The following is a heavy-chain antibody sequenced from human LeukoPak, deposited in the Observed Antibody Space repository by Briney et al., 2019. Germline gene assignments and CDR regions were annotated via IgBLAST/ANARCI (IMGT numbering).Heavy chain of an antibody. J-gene: IGHJ1*01. CDR1: GFAFSDYG. V-gene: IGHV3-30*02. CDR3: AKYYDSSVCRYSFQS. D-gene: IGHD3-22*01. Sequence: GGSLRLSCDASGFAFSDYGMHWVRQAPGKGLEWVAYIRSDGISTYYADSVKGRFTISRDNSKNTLYLQMNSLRTEDTAVYYCAKYYDSSVCRYSFQSWGQGTLVTVSS. CDR2: IRSDGIST.